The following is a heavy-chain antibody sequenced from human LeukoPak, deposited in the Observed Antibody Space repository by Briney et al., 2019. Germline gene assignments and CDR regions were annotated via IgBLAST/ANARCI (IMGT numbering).Heavy chain of an antibody. Sequence: ASVKVSCKASGYTFTSYGISWVRQAPGQGLEWMGWISAYNGNTNYAQKLQGRVTMTTDTSTSTAYMELRSLRSDDTAVYHCARVVGAYSDYYYYYMDVWGKGTTVTISS. CDR2: ISAYNGNT. CDR3: ARVVGAYSDYYYYYMDV. V-gene: IGHV1-18*01. D-gene: IGHD1-26*01. J-gene: IGHJ6*03. CDR1: GYTFTSYG.